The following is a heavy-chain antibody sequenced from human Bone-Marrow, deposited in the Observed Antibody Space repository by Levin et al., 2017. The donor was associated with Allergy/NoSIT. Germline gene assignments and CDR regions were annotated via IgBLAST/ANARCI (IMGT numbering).Heavy chain of an antibody. CDR2: INPKRGDT. J-gene: IGHJ4*02. V-gene: IGHV1-2*02. Sequence: ASVKVSCTISGYTFSDYYIHWVRQAPGQGLEWMGWINPKRGDTNFAQKLHGRVVLSRNTSISTAYMELGRLRSDDTARYYCARGGSGSNDYWGQGTLVTVSS. D-gene: IGHD1-26*01. CDR3: ARGGSGSNDY. CDR1: GYTFSDYY.